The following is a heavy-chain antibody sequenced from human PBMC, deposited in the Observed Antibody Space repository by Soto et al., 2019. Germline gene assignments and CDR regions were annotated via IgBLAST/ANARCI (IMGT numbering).Heavy chain of an antibody. D-gene: IGHD5-12*01. CDR2: ISSSSSYI. J-gene: IGHJ4*02. CDR3: GRVGVEMATEYYFDY. V-gene: IGHV3-21*01. Sequence: GGSLRLSCAASGFTFSSYSMNWVRQAPGKGLEWVSSISSSSSYIYYADSVKGRFTISRDNAKNSLYLQMNSLRAEDTAVYYCGRVGVEMATEYYFDYWGQGTLVTVSS. CDR1: GFTFSSYS.